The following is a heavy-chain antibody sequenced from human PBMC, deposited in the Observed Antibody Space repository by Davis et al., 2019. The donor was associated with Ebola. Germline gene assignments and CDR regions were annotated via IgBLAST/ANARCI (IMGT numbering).Heavy chain of an antibody. CDR2: INHSGNT. CDR1: GGSFSDYY. V-gene: IGHV4-34*01. Sequence: MPGGSLRLSCAVYGGSFSDYYWSWIRQPPGKGLEWIGEINHSGNTNYNPSLKSRVTISVDTSKNQFSLKLNSVTAADVAVYYCARGRRYFDWLLVAEEWFDPWGQGTLVTVSS. CDR3: ARGRRYFDWLLVAEEWFDP. D-gene: IGHD3-9*01. J-gene: IGHJ5*02.